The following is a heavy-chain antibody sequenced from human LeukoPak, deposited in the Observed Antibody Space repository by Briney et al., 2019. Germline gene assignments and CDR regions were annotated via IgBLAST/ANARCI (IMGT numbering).Heavy chain of an antibody. CDR2: IATDGGER. Sequence: AGGSLRLSCAGSGFSFSYYVMHWVRQAPGKGLEWVALIATDGGERYYADSVKGRFTISRDNSKNTLYVQMNSLRPEDTAIYYCARARGDSSPASRYFDYWGQGAPVTVSS. CDR1: GFSFSYYV. D-gene: IGHD5-18*01. J-gene: IGHJ4*02. CDR3: ARARGDSSPASRYFDY. V-gene: IGHV3-30-3*01.